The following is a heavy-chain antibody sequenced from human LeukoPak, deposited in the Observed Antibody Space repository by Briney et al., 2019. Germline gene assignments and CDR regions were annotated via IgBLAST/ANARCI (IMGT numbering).Heavy chain of an antibody. CDR3: AYTSSWYYHFDY. CDR1: GFTFSSYS. CDR2: IYRDGST. Sequence: GGSLRLSCAASGFTFSSYSMNWVRQAPGKGLEWVSVIYRDGSTYYADSVKGRFTISRDNSKNTLYLQMNSLRAEDTAMYYCAYTSSWYYHFDYWGQGTLVTVSS. D-gene: IGHD6-13*01. V-gene: IGHV3-53*01. J-gene: IGHJ4*02.